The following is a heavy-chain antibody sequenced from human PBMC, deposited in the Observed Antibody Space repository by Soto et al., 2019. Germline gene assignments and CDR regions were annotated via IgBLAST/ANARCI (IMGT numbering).Heavy chain of an antibody. D-gene: IGHD3-22*01. CDR2: IYSGGST. J-gene: IGHJ6*02. V-gene: IGHV3-53*04. Sequence: EVQLVESGGGLVQPGGSLRLSCAASGFTVSSNYMSWVRQAPGKGLEWVSVIYSGGSTYYADSVKGRFTISRHNSKNTLYLQMNGLRAEDTAVYYCARDFVDSASAPYDSRVYYYGMDGCGQGTTVTVSS. CDR1: GFTVSSNY. CDR3: ARDFVDSASAPYDSRVYYYGMDG.